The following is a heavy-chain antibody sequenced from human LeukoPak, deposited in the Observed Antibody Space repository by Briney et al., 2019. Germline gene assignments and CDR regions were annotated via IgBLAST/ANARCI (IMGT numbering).Heavy chain of an antibody. J-gene: IGHJ6*03. CDR1: GYSISSGYY. D-gene: IGHD1-26*01. Sequence: SETLSLTCTVSGYSISSGYYWGWIRQPPGKGLEWIGSIYHSGSTYYNPSLKSRVTISVDTSKNQFSLKLSSVTVADTAVYYCARDAWELGFSRYYYMDVWGKGTTVTVSS. CDR2: IYHSGST. CDR3: ARDAWELGFSRYYYMDV. V-gene: IGHV4-38-2*02.